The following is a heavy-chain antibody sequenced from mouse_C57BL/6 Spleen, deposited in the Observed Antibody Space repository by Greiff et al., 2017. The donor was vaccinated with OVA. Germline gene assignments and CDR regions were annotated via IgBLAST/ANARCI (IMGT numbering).Heavy chain of an antibody. CDR3: ASLYYYGSSWYFDV. Sequence: EVKLMESEGGLVQPGSSMKLSCTASGFTFSDYYMAWVRQVPEKGLEWVANINYDGSSTYYLDSLKSRFIISRDNAKNILYLQMSGLKSEDTATYYCASLYYYGSSWYFDVWGTGTTVTVSS. CDR2: INYDGSST. J-gene: IGHJ1*03. CDR1: GFTFSDYY. V-gene: IGHV5-16*01. D-gene: IGHD1-1*01.